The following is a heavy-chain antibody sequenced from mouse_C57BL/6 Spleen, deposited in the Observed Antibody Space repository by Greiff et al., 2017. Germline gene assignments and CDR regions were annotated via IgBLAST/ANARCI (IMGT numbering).Heavy chain of an antibody. CDR2: ISYSGST. D-gene: IGHD3-3*01. CDR1: GYSITSGYD. J-gene: IGHJ2*01. V-gene: IGHV3-1*01. CDR3: AREGGPSHFDY. Sequence: EVKLEESGPGMVKPSQSLSLTCTVTGYSITSGYDWHWIRHFPGNKLEWMGYISYSGSTNYNPALKSRISITHDTSKNHFFLKLNSGTTEDTATYYCAREGGPSHFDYWGQGTTLTVSS.